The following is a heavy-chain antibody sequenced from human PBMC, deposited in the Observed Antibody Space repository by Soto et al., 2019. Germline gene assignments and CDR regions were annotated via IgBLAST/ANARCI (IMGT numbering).Heavy chain of an antibody. CDR3: ARARYSSSWSPNY. J-gene: IGHJ4*02. CDR1: GGSISSGGYY. D-gene: IGHD6-13*01. V-gene: IGHV4-31*03. CDR2: IYYSGST. Sequence: SETLSLTCTVSGGSISSGGYYWSWIRQHPGKGLEWIGYIYYSGSTYYNPSLKSRVTISVDTSKNQFSLKLSSVTAADTAVYYCARARYSSSWSPNYWGQGTLVTVSS.